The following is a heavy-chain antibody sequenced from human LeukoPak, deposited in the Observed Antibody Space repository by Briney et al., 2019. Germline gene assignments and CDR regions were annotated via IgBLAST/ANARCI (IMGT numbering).Heavy chain of an antibody. CDR3: VKDAGSGSYGQGNY. J-gene: IGHJ4*02. V-gene: IGHV3-64D*06. Sequence: GGSLRLSCSASGFTFSNYAMHWVRQAPGKGLEYVSGISSNGGSTNYADSVKGRFTISRDNSKNTLSLQMSSVRTEDTALYYCVKDAGSGSYGQGNYWGQGTLVTVSS. CDR1: GFTFSNYA. D-gene: IGHD1-26*01. CDR2: ISSNGGST.